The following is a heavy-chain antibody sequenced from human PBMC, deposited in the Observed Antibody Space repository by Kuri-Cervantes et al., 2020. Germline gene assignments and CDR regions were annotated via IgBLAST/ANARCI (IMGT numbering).Heavy chain of an antibody. Sequence: SVKVSCKASGGTFSSYATSWVRQAPGQGLEWMGGIIPIFGTANYAQKFQGRVTITADESTSTAYMELSSLRSEDTAVYYCARSEGGYYAGVDYWGQGTLVTVSS. CDR1: GGTFSSYA. D-gene: IGHD3-22*01. V-gene: IGHV1-69*13. J-gene: IGHJ4*02. CDR2: IIPIFGTA. CDR3: ARSEGGYYAGVDY.